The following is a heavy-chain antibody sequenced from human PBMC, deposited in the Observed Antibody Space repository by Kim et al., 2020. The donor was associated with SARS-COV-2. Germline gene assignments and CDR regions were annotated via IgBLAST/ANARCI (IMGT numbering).Heavy chain of an antibody. CDR3: ASSPGIAAAGSYYYYGMDV. D-gene: IGHD6-13*01. V-gene: IGHV1-69*13. CDR2: IIPIFGTA. CDR1: GGTFSSYA. Sequence: SVKVSCKASGGTFSSYAISWVRQAPGQGLEWMGGIIPIFGTANYAQKFQGRVTITADESTSTAYMELSSLRSEDTAVYYCASSPGIAAAGSYYYYGMDVWGQGTTVTVSS. J-gene: IGHJ6*02.